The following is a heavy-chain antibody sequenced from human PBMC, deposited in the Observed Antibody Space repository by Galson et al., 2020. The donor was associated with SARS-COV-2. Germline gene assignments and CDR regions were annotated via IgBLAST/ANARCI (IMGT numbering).Heavy chain of an antibody. J-gene: IGHJ4*02. V-gene: IGHV5-10-1*01. CDR2: IDPSDSYT. CDR3: ARFNYPVAEIDY. Sequence: HGESLKISCKGSGYSFTSYWISWVRQMPGKGLEWMGRIDPSDSYTNYSPSFQGHVTISADKSISTAYLQLSSLKASDTAMYYCARFNYPVAEIDYWGQGTLVTVSS. D-gene: IGHD6-19*01. CDR1: GYSFTSYW.